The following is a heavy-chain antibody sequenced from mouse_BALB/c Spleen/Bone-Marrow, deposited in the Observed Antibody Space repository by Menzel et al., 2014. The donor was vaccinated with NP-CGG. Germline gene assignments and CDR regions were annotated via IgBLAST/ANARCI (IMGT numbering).Heavy chain of an antibody. D-gene: IGHD2-4*01. Sequence: VMLVESGAELAKPGASVKMSCKASGYTFTSYWMHWVKQRPGQGLEWIGYIYPSTGYTEHNQKFKDKAIMTADKSSSTAYMQLSSLTSEGSAVYYCARDDYAYWGQGTLVTVSA. V-gene: IGHV1-7*01. J-gene: IGHJ3*01. CDR3: ARDDYAY. CDR2: IYPSTGYT. CDR1: GYTFTSYW.